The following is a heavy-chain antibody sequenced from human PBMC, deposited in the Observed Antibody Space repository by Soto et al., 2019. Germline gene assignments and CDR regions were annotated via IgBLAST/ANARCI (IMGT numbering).Heavy chain of an antibody. CDR1: GGNFSSHV. V-gene: IGHV1-69*01. CDR3: ARDLEFRDGNISHLDY. D-gene: IGHD3-10*01. J-gene: IGHJ4*02. CDR2: IMPIIGTA. Sequence: QVQLVQSGAEVKKPGSSVKVSCKASGGNFSSHVFNWVRQAPGQGLEWMGGIMPIIGTANYAQKFQGRVTITADESTSTAYMELISLRSEDLAVYYCARDLEFRDGNISHLDYWGQGTLVTVSS.